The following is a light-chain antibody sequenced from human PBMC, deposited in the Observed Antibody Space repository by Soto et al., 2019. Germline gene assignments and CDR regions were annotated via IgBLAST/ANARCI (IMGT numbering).Light chain of an antibody. V-gene: IGKV1-5*02. CDR1: QRVSTR. J-gene: IGKJ1*01. Sequence: DIQMTQSPSSLSASVGVRVTIICRASQRVSTRLAWYQQKPGKAPKLLIYAASTLQSGVPSRFSGRGSGTDFTLTIISLQAEDTATYYSQHLNSHPWTFGQGTKL. CDR3: QHLNSHPWT. CDR2: AAS.